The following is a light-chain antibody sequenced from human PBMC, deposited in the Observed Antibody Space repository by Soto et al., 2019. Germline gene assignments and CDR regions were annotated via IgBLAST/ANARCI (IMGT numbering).Light chain of an antibody. CDR2: DVD. Sequence: QSVLAQPRSVSGSPGQSVTISCTGTSNDVGDYDFVSWYHQHPGKVPRLVIFDVDVRPSGVPDRFFGSKSGTTASLTISGLLPEDEGIYYCCSYAGSYTWVFGGGTKLTVL. V-gene: IGLV2-11*01. CDR3: CSYAGSYTWV. J-gene: IGLJ3*02. CDR1: SNDVGDYDF.